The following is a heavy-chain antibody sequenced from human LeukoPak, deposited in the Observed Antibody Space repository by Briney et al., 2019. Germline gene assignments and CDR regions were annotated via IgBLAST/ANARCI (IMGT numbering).Heavy chain of an antibody. D-gene: IGHD6-13*01. V-gene: IGHV3-30*03. Sequence: GGSLRLSCAASGFTFSSYGMHWVRQAPGKGLEWVAVISYDGSNKYYADSVKGRFTISRGNAKNSLYLQMNSLRAEDTALYYCARGYSSSWYGLWDYWGQGTLVTVSS. CDR3: ARGYSSSWYGLWDY. CDR1: GFTFSSYG. J-gene: IGHJ4*02. CDR2: ISYDGSNK.